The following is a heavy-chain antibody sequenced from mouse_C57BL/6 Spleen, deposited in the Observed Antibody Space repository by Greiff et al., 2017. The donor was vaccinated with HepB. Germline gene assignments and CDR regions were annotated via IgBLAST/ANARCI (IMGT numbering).Heavy chain of an antibody. J-gene: IGHJ2*01. CDR2: IYPGDGDT. D-gene: IGHD1-1*01. CDR1: GYAFSSSW. Sequence: VMLVESGPELVKPGASVKISCKASGYAFSSSWMNWVKQRPGKGLEWIGRIYPGDGDTNYNEKFKGKATLTADKSSSTAYMQLSSLTSADYAVYVCARADYYGHFENWGQGTKLTVYS. CDR3: ARADYYGHFEN. V-gene: IGHV1-82*01.